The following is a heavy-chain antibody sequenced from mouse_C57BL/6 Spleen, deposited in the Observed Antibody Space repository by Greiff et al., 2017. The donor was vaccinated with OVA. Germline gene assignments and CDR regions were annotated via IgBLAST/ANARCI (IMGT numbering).Heavy chain of an antibody. V-gene: IGHV1-82*01. Sequence: QVQLQQSGPELVKPGASVKISCKASGYAFSSSWMNWVKQRPGKGLEWIGRIYPGDGDTNYNGKFKGKATLTADKSSSTAYMQLSSLTSEDSAVYFCARTYGAFDYWGQGTTLTVSS. D-gene: IGHD1-1*02. CDR1: GYAFSSSW. J-gene: IGHJ2*01. CDR2: IYPGDGDT. CDR3: ARTYGAFDY.